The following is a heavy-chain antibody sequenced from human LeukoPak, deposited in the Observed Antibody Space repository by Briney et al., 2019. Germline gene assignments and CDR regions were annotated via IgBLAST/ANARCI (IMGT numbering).Heavy chain of an antibody. J-gene: IGHJ4*02. V-gene: IGHV3-30*01. CDR3: ARGQFRLSDYDSSGFAY. CDR1: GFTFSSYW. Sequence: GGSLRLSCTASGFTFSSYWMHWVRQAPGKGLEWVAVISYGGNNKYYADSVRGRFTISRDNSKNTLYLQMISLRTEDTPVYSCARGQFRLSDYDSSGFAYWGQGTLVTVSS. CDR2: ISYGGNNK. D-gene: IGHD3-22*01.